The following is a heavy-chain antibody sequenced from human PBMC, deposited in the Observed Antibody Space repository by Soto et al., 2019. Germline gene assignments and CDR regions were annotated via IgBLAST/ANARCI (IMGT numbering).Heavy chain of an antibody. D-gene: IGHD2-21*02. CDR3: ASLVTAIGIDY. CDR2: IYYSGST. CDR1: GGSISSSSYY. V-gene: IGHV4-39*01. J-gene: IGHJ4*02. Sequence: QLQLQESGPGLVKPSETLSLTCTVSGGSISSSSYYWGWIRQPPGKGLEWIGSIYYSGSTYYNPSLKSRVTISVDTSKNQFSLKLSSVTAADTAVYYCASLVTAIGIDYWGQGTLVTVSS.